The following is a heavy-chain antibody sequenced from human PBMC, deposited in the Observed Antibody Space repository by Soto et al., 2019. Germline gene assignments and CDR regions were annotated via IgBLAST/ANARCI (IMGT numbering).Heavy chain of an antibody. V-gene: IGHV3-30-3*01. J-gene: IGHJ5*02. CDR3: ALKAGERGASAFVS. D-gene: IGHD7-27*01. Sequence: GGSLRLSCAASGFTFRNFAMHWVRQAPGKGLEWVAFISYDGGDKYYADSVKGRFTISRDNSNNTLYLQMNSLTAEDTVVYYCALKAGERGASAFVSWDEGTLVTVSS. CDR2: ISYDGGDK. CDR1: GFTFRNFA.